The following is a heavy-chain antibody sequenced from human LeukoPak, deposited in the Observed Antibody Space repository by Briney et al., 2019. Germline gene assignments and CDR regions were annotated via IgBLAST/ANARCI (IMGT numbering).Heavy chain of an antibody. J-gene: IGHJ4*02. CDR3: ARAPYYDSSGSQFDY. CDR1: GYTFSSYY. V-gene: IGHV1-46*01. D-gene: IGHD3-22*01. CDR2: INPSGGIT. Sequence: GASVKVSCKASGYTFSSYYIHWVRQAPGQGLEWLGIINPSGGITTSAQKFQGRVTMTSDTSPRTAYMALSSPRSQPTTVYYCARAPYYDSSGSQFDYRGQGTLVTVSS.